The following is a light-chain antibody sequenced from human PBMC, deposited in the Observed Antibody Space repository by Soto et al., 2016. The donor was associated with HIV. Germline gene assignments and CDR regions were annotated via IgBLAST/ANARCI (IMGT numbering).Light chain of an antibody. CDR1: QSLLHPNRQTY. J-gene: IGKJ4*01. V-gene: IGKV2D-29*01. Sequence: DIVMTQTPLSLSVTPGQPASISCKSSQSLLHPNRQTYLYWYLQKPGQPPQLPIHELSNRFSGVPDRVSGSGSDTSFTLKISRVEAEDVGVYYCMQSLQGITFGGGTKLEIK. CDR3: MQSLQGIT. CDR2: ELS.